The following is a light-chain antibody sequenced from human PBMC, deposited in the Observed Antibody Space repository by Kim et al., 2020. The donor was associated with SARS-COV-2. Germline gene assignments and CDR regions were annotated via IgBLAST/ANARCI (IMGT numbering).Light chain of an antibody. CDR1: SHDVGSYAL. CDR2: EVT. Sequence: GQSSPLSYHGTSHDVGSYALVSWYQQLPGRAPKLVIYEVTKRPSGISSRFSGSKSGNTASLSISGLQTEDEADYSCCSYAGSGTWVFGGGTKLTVL. V-gene: IGLV2-23*02. CDR3: CSYAGSGTWV. J-gene: IGLJ2*01.